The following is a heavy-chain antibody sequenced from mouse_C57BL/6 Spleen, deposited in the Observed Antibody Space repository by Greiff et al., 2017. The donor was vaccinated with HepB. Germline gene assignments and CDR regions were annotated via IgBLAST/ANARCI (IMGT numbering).Heavy chain of an antibody. Sequence: QVQLQQPGAELVKPGASVKLSCKASGYTFTSYWMQWVKQRPGQGLEWIGEIDPSDSYTNYNQKFQGKATLTVDTSSSTAYMQLSSLTSEDSAVYYCARMITTDYYAMDYWGQGTSVTVSS. J-gene: IGHJ4*01. CDR2: IDPSDSYT. CDR3: ARMITTDYYAMDY. V-gene: IGHV1-50*01. CDR1: GYTFTSYW. D-gene: IGHD2-4*01.